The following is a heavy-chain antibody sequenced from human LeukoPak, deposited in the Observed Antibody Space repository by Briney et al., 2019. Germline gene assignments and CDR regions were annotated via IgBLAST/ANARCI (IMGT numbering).Heavy chain of an antibody. CDR3: ARGGDLGY. Sequence: ASETLSLTCTVSGGSISSYYWSWLRQPPGKGLEWIGYSYYSGSTNYNPSLKSRVTISVDTSKNQFSLTLSSVTAADTAVYYCARGGDLGYWGQGTLVTVSS. J-gene: IGHJ4*02. D-gene: IGHD3-16*01. CDR2: SYYSGST. V-gene: IGHV4-59*01. CDR1: GGSISSYY.